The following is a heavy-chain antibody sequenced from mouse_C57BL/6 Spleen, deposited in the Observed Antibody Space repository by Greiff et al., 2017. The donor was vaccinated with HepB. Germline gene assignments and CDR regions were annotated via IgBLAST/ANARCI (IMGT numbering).Heavy chain of an antibody. CDR3: ARDRGDGYLFAY. V-gene: IGHV3-6*01. Sequence: EVHLVESGPGLVKPSQSLSLTCSVTGYSITSGYYWNWIRQFPGNKLEWMGYISYDGSNNYNPSLKNRISITRDTSKNQFFLKLNSVTTEDTATYYCARDRGDGYLFAYWGQGTLVTVSA. J-gene: IGHJ3*01. CDR2: ISYDGSN. D-gene: IGHD2-3*01. CDR1: GYSITSGYY.